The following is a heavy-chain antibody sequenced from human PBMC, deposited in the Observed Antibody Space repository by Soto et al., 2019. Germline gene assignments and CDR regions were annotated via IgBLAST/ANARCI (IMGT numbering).Heavy chain of an antibody. V-gene: IGHV1-2*04. D-gene: IGHD3-10*01. CDR2: INPNSGGT. J-gene: IGHJ6*03. Sequence: ASVKVSCKASGYTFTGYYMHWVRQAPGQGLEWMGWINPNSGGTNYAQKFQGWVTMTRDTSISTAYMELSRLRSEDTAVYYCATTLGTYYYYYYMDVWGKGTTVTVSS. CDR3: ATTLGTYYYYYYMDV. CDR1: GYTFTGYY.